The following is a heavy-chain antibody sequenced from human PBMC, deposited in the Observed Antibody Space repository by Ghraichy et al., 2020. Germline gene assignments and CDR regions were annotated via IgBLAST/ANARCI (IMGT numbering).Heavy chain of an antibody. CDR3: ARDGYNWNGVFHYYYSGMDA. Sequence: SETLSLTCTVSGGSISSYYWSWIRQPAGKGLEWIGRIYTSGSTNYNPSLKSRVTMSVDTSKNQFSLKLSSVTAADTAVNYGARDGYNWNGVFHYYYSGMDAWGQGTTVTVSS. J-gene: IGHJ6*02. D-gene: IGHD1-1*01. V-gene: IGHV4-4*07. CDR1: GGSISSYY. CDR2: IYTSGST.